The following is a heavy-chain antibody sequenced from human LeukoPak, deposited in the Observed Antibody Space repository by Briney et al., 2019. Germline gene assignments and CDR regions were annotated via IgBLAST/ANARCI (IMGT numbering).Heavy chain of an antibody. D-gene: IGHD4-23*01. CDR2: IYSGGDT. CDR1: GFTVSSNY. Sequence: GGSLRLSCAASGFTVSSNYMTWVRRAPGKGLEWVSVIYSGGDTYYADSVKGRFTISRDNSKNTLYLQMNSLRAEDTAVYYCARGPYGGNFVYWGQGTLVTVSS. J-gene: IGHJ4*02. CDR3: ARGPYGGNFVY. V-gene: IGHV3-53*01.